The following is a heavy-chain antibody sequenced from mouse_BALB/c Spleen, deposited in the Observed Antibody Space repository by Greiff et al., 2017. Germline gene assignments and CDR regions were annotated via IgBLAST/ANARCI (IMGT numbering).Heavy chain of an antibody. J-gene: IGHJ2*01. CDR3: AREDFKDLDY. Sequence: EVHLVESGGGLVQPGGSLKLSCAASGFTFSSYGMSWVRQTPDKSLELVATINSNGGSTYYPDSVKGRFTISRDNAKNTLYLQMSSLKSEDTAMYYCAREDFKDLDYWGQGTTLTVSS. V-gene: IGHV5-6-3*01. CDR1: GFTFSSYG. CDR2: INSNGGST.